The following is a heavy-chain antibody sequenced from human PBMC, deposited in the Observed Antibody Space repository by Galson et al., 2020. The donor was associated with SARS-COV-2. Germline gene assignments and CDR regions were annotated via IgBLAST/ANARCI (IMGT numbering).Heavy chain of an antibody. CDR1: GYSFTNYR. J-gene: IGHJ3*02. CDR3: ARQGGDGTTYCGTWDAFDI. V-gene: IGHV5-51*01. D-gene: IGHD2-21*01. Sequence: GESLKISCKGSGYSFTNYRIGWVRQMPGKGLEWMGIIYPADSKTSYSPSFEGQVSISADKSISTAYLQWSSLKASDTAMYYCARQGGDGTTYCGTWDAFDIWGQGTMVTVSS. CDR2: IYPADSKT.